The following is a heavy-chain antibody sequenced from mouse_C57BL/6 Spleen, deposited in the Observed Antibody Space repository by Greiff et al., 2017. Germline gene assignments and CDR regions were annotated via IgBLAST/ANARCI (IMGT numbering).Heavy chain of an antibody. D-gene: IGHD1-1*01. CDR2: INPNNGGT. J-gene: IGHJ4*01. CDR1: GYTFTDYN. V-gene: IGHV1-18*01. CDR3: ARGHYGRSLNYAMDY. Sequence: EVQRVESGPELVKPGASVKIPCKASGYTFTDYNMDWVKQSHGKSLEWIGDINPNNGGTIYNQKFKGKATLTVDKSSSTAYMELRSLTSEDTAVYYCARGHYGRSLNYAMDYWGQGTSVTVSS.